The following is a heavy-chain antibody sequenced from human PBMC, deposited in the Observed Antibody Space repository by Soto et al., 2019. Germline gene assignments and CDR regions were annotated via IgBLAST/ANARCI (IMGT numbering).Heavy chain of an antibody. D-gene: IGHD6-25*01. V-gene: IGHV3-7*05. J-gene: IGHJ3*02. CDR3: ARDVSPGSSGLYLDAFDI. CDR2: INRDGSKK. Sequence: EVQLEESGGDLVQPGGSLRLSCAASGFTLSAYWMTWVRQAPGKGLEWVANINRDGSKKSYLDSVRGRFTISRDNVGNSLYLQMDSLRVDAAALYYCARDVSPGSSGLYLDAFDIWGQGTMVTVSS. CDR1: GFTLSAYW.